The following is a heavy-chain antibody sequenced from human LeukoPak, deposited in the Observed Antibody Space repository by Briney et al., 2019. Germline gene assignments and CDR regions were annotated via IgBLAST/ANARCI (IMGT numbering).Heavy chain of an antibody. CDR3: ARDRVGCSGGSCYSGGFDY. D-gene: IGHD2-15*01. V-gene: IGHV3-21*01. CDR1: GFTFSSYS. J-gene: IGHJ4*02. CDR2: SSSSSSYI. Sequence: PGGSLRLSCAASGFTFSSYSMNWVRQAPGKGLEWVSSSSSSSSYIYYADSVKGRFTISRDNAKNSLYLQMNSLRAEDTAVYYCARDRVGCSGGSCYSGGFDYWGQGTLVTVSS.